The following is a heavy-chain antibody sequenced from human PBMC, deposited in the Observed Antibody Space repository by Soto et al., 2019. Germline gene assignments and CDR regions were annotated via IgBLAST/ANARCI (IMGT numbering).Heavy chain of an antibody. CDR1: GYNLTRYA. CDR2: INTGNGNT. CDR3: ERGERLYHYYYGMDV. D-gene: IGHD3-3*01. Sequence: ASVKVSFKASGYNLTRYAMLWVRQAPGQRLEWMAWINTGNGNTKYSPKFQRRVTITGDTSASTAYMELSSLKSEDTDVYYCERGERLYHYYYGMDVWGQGSTVTAP. V-gene: IGHV1-3*04. J-gene: IGHJ6*02.